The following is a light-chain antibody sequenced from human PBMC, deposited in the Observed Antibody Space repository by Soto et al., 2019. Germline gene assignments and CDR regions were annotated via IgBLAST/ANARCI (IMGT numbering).Light chain of an antibody. J-gene: IGKJ2*01. CDR3: HQYYTTPVT. V-gene: IGKV4-1*01. CDR1: QSVLYSSNNKNY. CDR2: WAS. Sequence: DIVMTQSPDSLAVSLGERASINCKSSQSVLYSSNNKNYLAWYQQKPGQPPKVIIYWASTRESGVPDRFSGSGSGTDFTLTISSLQAEDVAVYYCHQYYTTPVTFGQGTKLEI.